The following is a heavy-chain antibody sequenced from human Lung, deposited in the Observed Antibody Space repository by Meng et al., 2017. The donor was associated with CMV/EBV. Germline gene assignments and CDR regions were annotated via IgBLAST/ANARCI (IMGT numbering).Heavy chain of an antibody. CDR1: GFTFSSYE. J-gene: IGHJ5*02. V-gene: IGHV3-48*03. CDR2: ICSSGSTI. Sequence: GESLKISCAASGFTFSSYEMNWVRQAPGKGLEWVSYICSSGSTIYYADSVKGRFTISRDNAKNSLYLQMNSLRAEDTAVYYSARDHSQCSRNSCYLDGFDPWGQGTXVTVYS. CDR3: ARDHSQCSRNSCYLDGFDP. D-gene: IGHD2-2*01.